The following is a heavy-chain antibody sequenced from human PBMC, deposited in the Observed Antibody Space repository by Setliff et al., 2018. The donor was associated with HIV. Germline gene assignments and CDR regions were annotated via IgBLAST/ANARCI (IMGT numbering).Heavy chain of an antibody. J-gene: IGHJ4*02. CDR2: INTDGSGA. Sequence: GGSLRLSCAASGFSFSSFWMHWVRQAPGKGLMWVSRINTDGSGARYADSVKGRVTVSRDNAKNSLYLQMNSLRAEDTAIYYCAREIYCSSTTCYYFDNWGQGTLVTVSS. V-gene: IGHV3-74*01. D-gene: IGHD2-2*01. CDR1: GFSFSSFW. CDR3: AREIYCSSTTCYYFDN.